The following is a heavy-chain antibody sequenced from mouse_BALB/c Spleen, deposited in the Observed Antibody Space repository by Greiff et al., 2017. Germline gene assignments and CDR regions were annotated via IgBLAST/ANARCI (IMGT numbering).Heavy chain of an antibody. CDR1: GYSITSGYY. J-gene: IGHJ4*01. CDR3: ARGCNYRGYYAMDY. D-gene: IGHD2-1*01. Sequence: LVESGPGLVKPSQSLSLTCSVTGYSITSGYYWNWIRQFPGNKLEWMGYISYDGSNNYNPSLKNRISITRDTSKNQFFLKLNSVTTEDTATYYCARGCNYRGYYAMDYWGQGTSVTVSS. CDR2: ISYDGSN. V-gene: IGHV3-6*02.